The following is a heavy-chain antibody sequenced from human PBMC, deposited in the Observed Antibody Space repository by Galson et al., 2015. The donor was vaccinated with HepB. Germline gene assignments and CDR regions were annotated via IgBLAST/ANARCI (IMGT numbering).Heavy chain of an antibody. J-gene: IGHJ4*02. D-gene: IGHD3-22*01. CDR1: GFTFSSYA. Sequence: SLRLSCAASGFTFSSYAMSWVRQAPGKGLEWVSAISGSGGSTYYADSVKGRFTISRDNSKNTLYLQMNSLRAEDTAVYYCAKQYYYDSSGSASDYWAREPWSPSPQ. CDR2: ISGSGGST. CDR3: AKQYYYDSSGSASDY. V-gene: IGHV3-23*01.